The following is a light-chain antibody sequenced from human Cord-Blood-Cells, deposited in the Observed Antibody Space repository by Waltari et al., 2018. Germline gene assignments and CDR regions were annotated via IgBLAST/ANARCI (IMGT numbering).Light chain of an antibody. CDR2: GAS. Sequence: EIVMTQSPATLSVSPGDRATLSCRASQSVSSNLAWYQQKPGQAPMLLIYGASTRATGIPARFSGSGSGTEFTLTISSLQSEDFAVYYCQQYNNWPLTFGGGTKVEIK. J-gene: IGKJ4*01. V-gene: IGKV3-15*01. CDR1: QSVSSN. CDR3: QQYNNWPLT.